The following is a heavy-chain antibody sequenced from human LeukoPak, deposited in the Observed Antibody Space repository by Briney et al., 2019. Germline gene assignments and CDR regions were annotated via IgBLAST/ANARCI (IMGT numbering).Heavy chain of an antibody. J-gene: IGHJ4*02. CDR2: ISSSSSYI. CDR1: GFTLSSYS. CDR3: ARGDQDIVVVVAATVFDY. Sequence: GGSLRLSCAASGFTLSSYSMNWVRQAPGKGLDWVSSISSSSSYIYYADSVKGRFTISRENAKNSLYLQMNSLRAEDTAVYYCARGDQDIVVVVAATVFDYWGQGTLVTVSS. V-gene: IGHV3-21*01. D-gene: IGHD2-15*01.